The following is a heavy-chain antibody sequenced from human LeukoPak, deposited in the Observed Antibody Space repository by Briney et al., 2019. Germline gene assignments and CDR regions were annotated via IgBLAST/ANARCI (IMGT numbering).Heavy chain of an antibody. J-gene: IGHJ4*02. D-gene: IGHD3-22*01. CDR1: GGSINNYY. V-gene: IGHV4-59*08. Sequence: SETLSLTCIVSGGSINNYYWSWIRQPPGKGLEWIGYIYYTGSTNYSPSLKSRVTISADASKNQFSLKLRSVTAADTAVYFCARHQGHDFYDSSGYYSFDYWGQGTLVTVSS. CDR3: ARHQGHDFYDSSGYYSFDY. CDR2: IYYTGST.